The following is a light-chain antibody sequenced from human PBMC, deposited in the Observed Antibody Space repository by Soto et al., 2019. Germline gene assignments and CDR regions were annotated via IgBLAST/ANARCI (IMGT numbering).Light chain of an antibody. CDR2: TND. J-gene: IGLJ3*02. V-gene: IGLV1-47*01. CDR3: YSFAFNNDFGV. CDR1: NSNIGSNP. Sequence: QSVLTQPPSASGTPGQRVTISCSGSNSNIGSNPVYWYQQLPGTAPKLVIHTNDQRPSGVPDRFSGSKSGTSATLAISGLRSEDEADYYCYSFAFNNDFGVFGGGTKLTVL.